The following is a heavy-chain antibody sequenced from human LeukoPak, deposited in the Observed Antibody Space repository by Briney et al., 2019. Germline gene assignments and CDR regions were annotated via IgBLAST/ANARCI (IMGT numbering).Heavy chain of an antibody. V-gene: IGHV3-48*03. CDR1: GFTFSGYE. CDR3: ARDPGDSSNFDY. J-gene: IGHJ4*02. CDR2: ISSSGNTK. D-gene: IGHD4-11*01. Sequence: GGSLRLSCAASGFTFSGYEMHWVRQAPGKGLEWISYISSSGNTKKHADSVKGRFTISRDNAKNSLYLQMNSLRAEDTALYYCARDPGDSSNFDYWGQGSLVTVSS.